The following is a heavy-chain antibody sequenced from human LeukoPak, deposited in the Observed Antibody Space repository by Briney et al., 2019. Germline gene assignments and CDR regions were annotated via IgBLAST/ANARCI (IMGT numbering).Heavy chain of an antibody. CDR2: IIPIFGTA. V-gene: IGHV1-69*06. D-gene: IGHD3-3*01. CDR1: GGTFSSYA. Sequence: SVKVSCKASGGTFSSYAISWVRQAPGQGLEWMGGIIPIFGTANYAQKFQGRVTMTADTATSTAYMELRSLGSDDTAVYYCARDGKGRFDFRENDYWGQGTLVTVSS. J-gene: IGHJ4*02. CDR3: ARDGKGRFDFRENDY.